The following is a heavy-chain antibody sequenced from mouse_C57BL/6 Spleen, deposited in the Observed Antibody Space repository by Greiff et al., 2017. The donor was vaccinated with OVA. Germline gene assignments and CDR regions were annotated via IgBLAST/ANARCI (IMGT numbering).Heavy chain of an antibody. Sequence: VQLQQSGAELVRPGASVKLSCKASGYTFTDYYINWVTQRPGPGLEWIARIYPGSGNTYYNEKFKGKATLTAEKSSSTAYMQLSSLTSEDSAVYFCARDDYDGGFAYWGQGTLVTVSA. J-gene: IGHJ3*01. D-gene: IGHD2-4*01. CDR3: ARDDYDGGFAY. V-gene: IGHV1-76*01. CDR2: IYPGSGNT. CDR1: GYTFTDYY.